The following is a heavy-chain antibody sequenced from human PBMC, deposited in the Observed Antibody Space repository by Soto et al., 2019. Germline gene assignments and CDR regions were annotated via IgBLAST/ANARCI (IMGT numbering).Heavy chain of an antibody. Sequence: GESLKISCKGSGYSFTSYWIGWVRQMPGKGLEWMGIIYPGDSDTRYSPSFQGQVTISADKSISTAYLQWSSLKASDTAMYYCARHDYGDYYSYGMDVWGQGTTVTVAS. CDR3: ARHDYGDYYSYGMDV. CDR1: GYSFTSYW. V-gene: IGHV5-51*01. CDR2: IYPGDSDT. D-gene: IGHD4-17*01. J-gene: IGHJ6*02.